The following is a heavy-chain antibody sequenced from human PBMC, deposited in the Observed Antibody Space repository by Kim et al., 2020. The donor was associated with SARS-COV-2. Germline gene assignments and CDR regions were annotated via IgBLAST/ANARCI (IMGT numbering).Heavy chain of an antibody. CDR3: ASLGISGDY. V-gene: IGHV4-59*08. Sequence: SETLSLTCTVSGGSISSYYWSWIRQPPGKGLEWIGYIYYSGSTNYNPSLKSRVTISVDTSKNQFSLKLSSVTAADTAVYYCASLGISGDYWGQGTLVTVS. D-gene: IGHD6-25*01. CDR1: GGSISSYY. CDR2: IYYSGST. J-gene: IGHJ4*02.